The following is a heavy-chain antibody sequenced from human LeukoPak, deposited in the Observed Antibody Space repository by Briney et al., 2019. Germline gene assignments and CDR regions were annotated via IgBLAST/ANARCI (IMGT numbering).Heavy chain of an antibody. CDR1: GYTFTSYY. V-gene: IGHV1-46*01. CDR3: ARAVGYYGSGSYYCDY. J-gene: IGHJ4*02. CDR2: INPSGGST. D-gene: IGHD3-10*01. Sequence: GASVKVSCKASGYTFTSYYMHWVRQAPGQGLEWMGIINPSGGSTSYAQKFQGRVTMTGDTSISTAYMELSRLRSDDTAVYYCARAVGYYGSGSYYCDYWGQGTLVTVSS.